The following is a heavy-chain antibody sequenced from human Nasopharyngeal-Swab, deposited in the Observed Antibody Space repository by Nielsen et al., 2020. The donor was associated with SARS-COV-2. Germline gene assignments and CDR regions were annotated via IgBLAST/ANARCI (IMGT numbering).Heavy chain of an antibody. D-gene: IGHD2-2*01. J-gene: IGHJ4*02. Sequence: WIRQPPGKALEWLALVHWDDEKRYSPSLKSRLTLTKDTSKNQVVLTMTNVDPVDTSTYYCARGYQLIGGFDYWGQGTLVTVSS. CDR2: VHWDDEK. V-gene: IGHV2-5*02. CDR3: ARGYQLIGGFDY.